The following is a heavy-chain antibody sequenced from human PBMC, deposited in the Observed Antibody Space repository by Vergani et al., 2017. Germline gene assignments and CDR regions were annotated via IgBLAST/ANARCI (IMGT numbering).Heavy chain of an antibody. CDR2: ISSSSSYI. CDR1: GFTFSSYS. Sequence: EVQLVESGGGLVKPGGSLRLSCAASGFTFSSYSMNWVRQAPGKGLEWVSSISSSSSYIYYADSVKGRFTISRDNAKNSLYLQMNSLRAEDTAVYYCARSGGTTYYYYYYMDVWGKGTTVTVSS. V-gene: IGHV3-21*01. CDR3: ARSGGTTYYYYYYMDV. J-gene: IGHJ6*03. D-gene: IGHD1-1*01.